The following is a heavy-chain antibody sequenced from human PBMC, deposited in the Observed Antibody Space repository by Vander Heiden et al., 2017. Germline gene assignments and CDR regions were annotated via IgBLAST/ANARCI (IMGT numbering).Heavy chain of an antibody. CDR3: TREGLAMGDY. CDR2: LNGDGSTT. J-gene: IGHJ4*02. D-gene: IGHD6-19*01. V-gene: IGHV3-74*01. Sequence: EVPLVESGGGLVQPGGSLRLSCSAPGFTFSRYWMHWVRQVPGKGLVWVSRLNGDGSTTIYADSVKGRFTISRDNAKNTLYLQMNSLRAEDTGLYYCTREGLAMGDYWGQGTLVTVSS. CDR1: GFTFSRYW.